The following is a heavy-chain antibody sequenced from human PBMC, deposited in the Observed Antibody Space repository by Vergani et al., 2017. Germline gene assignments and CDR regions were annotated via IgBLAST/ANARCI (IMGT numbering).Heavy chain of an antibody. V-gene: IGHV4-38-2*01. CDR2: IYHSGST. J-gene: IGHJ4*02. Sequence: QVQLQESGPGLVKPSETLSLTCAVSGYSISSGYYWGWIRQPPGKGLEWIGSIYHSGSTYYNPSLKSRVTISVDTSKNQFSLKLSSVTAADTAVYYCARLFYGSGSYAPIDYWSQGTLVTVSS. CDR1: GYSISSGYY. D-gene: IGHD3-10*01. CDR3: ARLFYGSGSYAPIDY.